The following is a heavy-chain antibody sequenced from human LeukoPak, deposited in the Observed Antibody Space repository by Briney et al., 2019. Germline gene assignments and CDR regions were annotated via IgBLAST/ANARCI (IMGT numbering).Heavy chain of an antibody. Sequence: ASVKVSCKASGGTFSSYAISWVRQAPGQGLEWMGGIIPIFGTANYAQKFQGRVTITADESTSTAYMELSSLRSEDTAVYYCAKDAEWFGELFNYYYMDVWGKGTTVTVSS. CDR3: AKDAEWFGELFNYYYMDV. V-gene: IGHV1-69*13. D-gene: IGHD3-10*01. CDR2: IIPIFGTA. CDR1: GGTFSSYA. J-gene: IGHJ6*03.